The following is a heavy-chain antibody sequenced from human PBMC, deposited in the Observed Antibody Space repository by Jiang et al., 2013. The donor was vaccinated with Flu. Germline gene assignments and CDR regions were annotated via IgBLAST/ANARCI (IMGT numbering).Heavy chain of an antibody. J-gene: IGHJ4*02. CDR2: SILVTLIP. Sequence: IGWVRQMPGKAWSGWESSILVTLIPDTARPSKARVTISADKSISTAYLQWSSLKASDTAIYYCARLTRVRYSYGFDYWGQGTLVTVSS. V-gene: IGHV5-51*01. D-gene: IGHD5-18*01. CDR3: ARLTRVRYSYGFDY.